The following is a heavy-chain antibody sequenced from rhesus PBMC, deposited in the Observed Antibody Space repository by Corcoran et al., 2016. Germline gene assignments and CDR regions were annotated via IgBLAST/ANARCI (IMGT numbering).Heavy chain of an antibody. CDR2: ISGRCGST. CDR3: ARGGYSGSWNLGYFDY. D-gene: IGHD6-25*01. Sequence: QLQLQESGPGLVKPSETLSLTCAVSGGSISSNYWSWIRQPPGKGLEWIGRISGRCGSTEYNPSLKSRVTRSTDTSKNQFSLKRSAVTAADTAVYYCARGGYSGSWNLGYFDYWGQGVLVTVSS. V-gene: IGHV4-173*01. J-gene: IGHJ4*01. CDR1: GGSISSNY.